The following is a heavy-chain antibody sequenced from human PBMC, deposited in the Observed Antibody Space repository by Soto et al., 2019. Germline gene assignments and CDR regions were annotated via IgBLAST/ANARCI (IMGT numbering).Heavy chain of an antibody. V-gene: IGHV4-39*01. CDR3: ASRIYGSGIDS. Sequence: PSETLSLTCTVSCGSISSSSYYWGWIRQPPGKGLEWIGSIYYSGSTYHNPSLKSRVTISVDTSKNQFSLKLSSVTAADTAVYYCASRIYGSGIDSWGQGTLVTVSS. J-gene: IGHJ4*02. CDR2: IYYSGST. CDR1: CGSISSSSYY. D-gene: IGHD3-10*01.